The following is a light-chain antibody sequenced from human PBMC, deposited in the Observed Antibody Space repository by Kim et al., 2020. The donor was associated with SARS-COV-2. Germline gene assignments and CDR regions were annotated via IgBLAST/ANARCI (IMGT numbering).Light chain of an antibody. CDR3: LQHNSYTMT. J-gene: IGKJ5*01. CDR1: QDIRSG. CDR2: CQS. V-gene: IGKV1-17*01. Sequence: ASVGDRVTITCRASQDIRSGLVVSQQKKARAPKRLIYCQSTLLRGVPSICSSSGCGTEFTLTISSLQPQDFATYFYLQHNSYTMTFGQGTRLESK.